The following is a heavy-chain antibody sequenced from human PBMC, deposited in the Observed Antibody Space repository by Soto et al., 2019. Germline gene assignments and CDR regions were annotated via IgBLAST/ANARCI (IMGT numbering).Heavy chain of an antibody. CDR3: VTRNPPYFHGRFDY. CDR2: IKSKDEGGTA. Sequence: GGSLRLSCAASGFTFINAWMNWVRQAPGKGLEWVGRIKSKDEGGTADYAAPVKGRFTISRDDSIDTLYLQMNSLKTEDTAVYYCVTRNPPYFHGRFDYWGQGALVTVSS. D-gene: IGHD2-8*01. CDR1: GFTFINAW. V-gene: IGHV3-15*07. J-gene: IGHJ4*02.